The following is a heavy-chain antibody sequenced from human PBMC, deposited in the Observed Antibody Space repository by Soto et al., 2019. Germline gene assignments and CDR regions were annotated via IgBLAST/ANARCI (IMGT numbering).Heavy chain of an antibody. V-gene: IGHV4-31*03. CDR2: MYYSGST. D-gene: IGHD6-13*01. CDR1: GGSINSGGYY. Sequence: QVRLRESGPGLVKPSQTVSLTCTVSGGSINSGGYYWNWIRQHPGKGLEWIGYMYYSGSTYYNPYLRSRVIISADTAENHFSLKLSSVTAADTAVYFCARGYRQSGYSSSWVFDYYGQGTLVNVSS. J-gene: IGHJ4*02. CDR3: ARGYRQSGYSSSWVFDY.